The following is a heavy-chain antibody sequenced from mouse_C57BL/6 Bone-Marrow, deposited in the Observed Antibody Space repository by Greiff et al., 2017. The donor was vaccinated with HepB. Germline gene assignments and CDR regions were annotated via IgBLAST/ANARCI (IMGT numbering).Heavy chain of an antibody. CDR1: GYTFTSYW. CDR2: IHPSDGDT. CDR3: AIEIDGYLGAY. D-gene: IGHD2-3*01. J-gene: IGHJ3*01. Sequence: VQLQQPGAELVKPGASVKVSCKASGYTFTSYWMHWVKQRPGQGLEWIGRIHPSDGDTNYNQKFKGKATLTVDKSSSTAYMQLSSLTSEDSAVYYCAIEIDGYLGAYWGQGTLVTVSA. V-gene: IGHV1-74*01.